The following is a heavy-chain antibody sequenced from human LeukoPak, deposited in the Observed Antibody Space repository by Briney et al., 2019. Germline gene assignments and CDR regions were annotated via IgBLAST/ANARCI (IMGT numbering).Heavy chain of an antibody. J-gene: IGHJ5*02. CDR2: ISGSGGST. V-gene: IGHV3-23*01. CDR1: GFTFSSYG. D-gene: IGHD1-1*01. CDR3: AKDIQANWFDP. Sequence: GGSLRLSCVASGFTFSSYGMHWVRQAPGKGLEWVSAISGSGGSTYYADSVKGRFTISRDNSKNRLYLQMNNLRAEDTAVYYCAKDIQANWFDPWGQGTLVTVSS.